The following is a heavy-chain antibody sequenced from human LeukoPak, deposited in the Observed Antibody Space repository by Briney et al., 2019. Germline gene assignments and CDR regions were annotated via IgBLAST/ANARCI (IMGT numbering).Heavy chain of an antibody. Sequence: SVKVSCKASGGTFSSYAISWVRQAPGQGLEWMGGIIPIFGTANYAQKFQGRVTITTDESTGTAYMELSSLRSEDTAVYYCARGRDTVTTGAGVWGDAFDIWGQGTMVTVSS. CDR1: GGTFSSYA. D-gene: IGHD4-11*01. V-gene: IGHV1-69*05. CDR3: ARGRDTVTTGAGVWGDAFDI. CDR2: IIPIFGTA. J-gene: IGHJ3*02.